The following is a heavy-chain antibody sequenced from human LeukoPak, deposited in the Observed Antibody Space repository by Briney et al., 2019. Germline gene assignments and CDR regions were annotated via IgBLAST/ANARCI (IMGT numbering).Heavy chain of an antibody. D-gene: IGHD5-18*01. Sequence: PSETLSLTCTVSGYSISSGYYWGWIRQPPGQGLEWIGSIYHSGSTYYNPSLKSRVTISVDTSKNQFSLKLSSVTAADTAVYYCARGIHFRDTAMPRVWFDPWGQGTLVTVSS. J-gene: IGHJ5*02. CDR3: ARGIHFRDTAMPRVWFDP. CDR1: GYSISSGYY. CDR2: IYHSGST. V-gene: IGHV4-38-2*02.